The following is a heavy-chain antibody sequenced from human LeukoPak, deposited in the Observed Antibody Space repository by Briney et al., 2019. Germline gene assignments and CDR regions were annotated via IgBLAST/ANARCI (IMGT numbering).Heavy chain of an antibody. V-gene: IGHV3-30*02. D-gene: IGHD3-10*01. Sequence: GGSLRLSCAASGFTFSSYGMHWVRQAPGKGLEWVAFIRYDGSNKYYADSVKGRFTISRDNSKNTLYLQMNSLRAEDTAVYYCAKDHYGSGSRYYFDYWGQGTPVTVSS. CDR1: GFTFSSYG. CDR3: AKDHYGSGSRYYFDY. J-gene: IGHJ4*02. CDR2: IRYDGSNK.